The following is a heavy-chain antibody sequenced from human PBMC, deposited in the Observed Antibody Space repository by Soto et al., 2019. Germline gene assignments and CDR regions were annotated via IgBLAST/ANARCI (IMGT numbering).Heavy chain of an antibody. Sequence: SQTLSLTCAISGDSVSTNGATWDWIRHSPSRGLEWLGRTYYRSKWYNDYAVSVKGRITINPDTSNNQLSLQLNSVTPDDTAVYYCARLIGNSWLDSWGQGTLVTVSS. CDR3: ARLIGNSWLDS. D-gene: IGHD2-8*01. V-gene: IGHV6-1*01. J-gene: IGHJ5*01. CDR2: TYYRSKWYN. CDR1: GDSVSTNGAT.